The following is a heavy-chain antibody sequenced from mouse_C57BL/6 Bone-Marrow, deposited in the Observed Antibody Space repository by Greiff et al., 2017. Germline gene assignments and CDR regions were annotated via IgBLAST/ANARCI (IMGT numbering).Heavy chain of an antibody. CDR2: ISDGGSYT. D-gene: IGHD1-1*01. CDR1: GFTFSSYA. Sequence: EVQGVESGGGLVKPGGSLKLSCAASGFTFSSYAMSWVRQTPEKRLEWVATISDGGSYTYYPDNVKGRFTISRDNAKNNLYLQMSHLKSEDTAMYYCARDGYYYGSSYGFAYWGQGTLATVSA. CDR3: ARDGYYYGSSYGFAY. V-gene: IGHV5-4*01. J-gene: IGHJ3*01.